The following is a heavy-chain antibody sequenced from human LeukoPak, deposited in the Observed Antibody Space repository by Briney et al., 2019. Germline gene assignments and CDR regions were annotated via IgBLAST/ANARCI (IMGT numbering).Heavy chain of an antibody. D-gene: IGHD4-17*01. Sequence: PGGSLRLSCAASGFTFSSYALHWVRQSPGKGLEWVSGISTNAGTTYYADSVKGRFTISRDNSKNTLYLQINSLRAEDTAVYYCTKEFTTVTTSAFCFDYWGQGTLVTVSS. V-gene: IGHV3-23*01. CDR2: ISTNAGTT. J-gene: IGHJ4*02. CDR3: TKEFTTVTTSAFCFDY. CDR1: GFTFSSYA.